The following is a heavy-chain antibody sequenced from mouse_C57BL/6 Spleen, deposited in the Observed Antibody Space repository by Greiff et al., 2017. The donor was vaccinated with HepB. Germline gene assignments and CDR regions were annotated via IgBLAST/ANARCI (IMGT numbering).Heavy chain of an antibody. Sequence: QVQLQQSGAELAKPGASVKLSCKASGYTFTSYWMHWVNQRPGQGLEWIGYINPSSGYTKYNQKFKDKATLTADKSSSTAYMQLSSLTYEDSAVYYCASVTTVDYYAMDYWGQGTSVTVSS. J-gene: IGHJ4*01. V-gene: IGHV1-7*01. CDR3: ASVTTVDYYAMDY. CDR2: INPSSGYT. D-gene: IGHD1-1*01. CDR1: GYTFTSYW.